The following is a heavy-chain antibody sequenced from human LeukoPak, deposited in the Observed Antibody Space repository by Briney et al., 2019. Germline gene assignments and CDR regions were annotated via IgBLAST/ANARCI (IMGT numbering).Heavy chain of an antibody. D-gene: IGHD3-22*01. Sequence: GASVKVSCKVSGYTLTELSMHWVRQAPGKGLEWMGGFDPEDGETIYAQKFQGRATMTEDTSTDTAYMELSSLRSDDTAVYYCARLYYYDSSGYYDFDYWGQGTLVTVSS. CDR2: FDPEDGET. J-gene: IGHJ4*02. V-gene: IGHV1-24*01. CDR3: ARLYYYDSSGYYDFDY. CDR1: GYTLTELS.